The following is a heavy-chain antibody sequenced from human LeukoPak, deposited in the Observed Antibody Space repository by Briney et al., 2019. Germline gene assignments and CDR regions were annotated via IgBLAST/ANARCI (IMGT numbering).Heavy chain of an antibody. Sequence: GGSRRLSCAASGFTFSSYEMNWVRQAPGKGLEWVSYISSGITIYDADSVKGRFTISRDNAKNSLYLQMNSLRAEDTAVYYCARESIAVAGAPFDYWGQGTLVTVSS. D-gene: IGHD6-19*01. CDR3: ARESIAVAGAPFDY. CDR1: GFTFSSYE. CDR2: ISSGITI. J-gene: IGHJ4*02. V-gene: IGHV3-48*03.